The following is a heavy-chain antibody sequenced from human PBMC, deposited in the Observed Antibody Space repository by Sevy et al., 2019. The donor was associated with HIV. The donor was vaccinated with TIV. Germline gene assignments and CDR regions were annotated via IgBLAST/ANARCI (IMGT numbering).Heavy chain of an antibody. CDR1: GFTFSTHW. J-gene: IGHJ4*02. CDR2: IKEDGSEK. CDR3: AKDVY. Sequence: GSLRLSCAASGFTFSTHWMSWVRQGPGKGREWGANIKEDGSEKYYVDSVKGRFTISRDNAKNSLFLQMNSLTAEDTAVYYYAKDVYWGQGTLVTVSS. V-gene: IGHV3-7*03.